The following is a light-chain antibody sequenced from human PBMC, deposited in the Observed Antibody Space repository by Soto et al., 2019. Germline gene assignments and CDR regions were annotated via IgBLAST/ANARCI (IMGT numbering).Light chain of an antibody. CDR1: SSDVGGYNY. Sequence: QSVLTQPASVSGSPGQSITISCTGTSSDVGGYNYVSWYQQHPGKAPKLMIYEVVNRPSGVSNRFSGSKSDNTASLTISGLQAEDEADYYCSLYISGSTYVFGTGTKLTVL. V-gene: IGLV2-14*01. CDR2: EVV. J-gene: IGLJ1*01. CDR3: SLYISGSTYV.